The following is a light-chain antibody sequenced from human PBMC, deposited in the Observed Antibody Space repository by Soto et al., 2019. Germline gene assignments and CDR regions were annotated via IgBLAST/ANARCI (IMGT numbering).Light chain of an antibody. V-gene: IGKV3-15*01. Sequence: VMTQSPATLSVSPGERGTLSCRASQSISTNLAWYQQNLGQAPGLLIYGASTRASGVPGRFSGSRSGTDFTLTISSLQSEDFAVYYCQQYSYWPRTFGQGTKVDIK. J-gene: IGKJ1*01. CDR3: QQYSYWPRT. CDR2: GAS. CDR1: QSISTN.